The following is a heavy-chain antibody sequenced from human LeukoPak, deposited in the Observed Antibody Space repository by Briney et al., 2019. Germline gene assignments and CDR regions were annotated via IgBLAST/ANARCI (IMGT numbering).Heavy chain of an antibody. CDR3: ARSRLYDSSGYYDVGGSWFAFDI. V-gene: IGHV3-23*01. CDR1: GFTFSSYA. J-gene: IGHJ3*02. D-gene: IGHD3-22*01. CDR2: ISGSGGNI. Sequence: GGSLRLSCAASGFTFSSYAMSWVRQAPGKGLEWVSAISGSGGNIYYADSVKGRFTISRDNSKNTLYLQMNSLRAEDTAVYYCARSRLYDSSGYYDVGGSWFAFDIWGQGTMVTVSS.